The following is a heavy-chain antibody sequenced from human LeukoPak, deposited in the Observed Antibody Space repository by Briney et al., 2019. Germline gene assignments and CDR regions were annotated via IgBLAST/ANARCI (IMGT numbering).Heavy chain of an antibody. V-gene: IGHV3-23*01. CDR2: LSGSGSSV. J-gene: IGHJ5*01. Sequence: PGGSLRLSCVVSGFTFSNNGMSWVRQAPGKGLEWVSGLSGSGSSVCYADSVRGRLTISRDNSRNTLYLQLDSLRADDTAVYYCAKGLNWFDPWGQGTLVTVSS. CDR3: AKGLNWFDP. D-gene: IGHD2-8*01. CDR1: GFTFSNNG.